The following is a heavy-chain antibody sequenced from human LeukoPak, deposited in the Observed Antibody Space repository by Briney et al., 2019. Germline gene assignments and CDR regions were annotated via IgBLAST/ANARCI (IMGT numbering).Heavy chain of an antibody. J-gene: IGHJ6*03. Sequence: ASVKVSCTASGYTFTIYDINWVRQAPGQGLEWMGWMNPNSGNTGYAQKFQGRVTMTRNTSISTAYMELSSLRSEDTAVYYCARGGYGSGSYYYYYYYMDVWGKGTTVTISS. V-gene: IGHV1-8*01. D-gene: IGHD3-10*01. CDR2: MNPNSGNT. CDR3: ARGGYGSGSYYYYYYYMDV. CDR1: GYTFTIYD.